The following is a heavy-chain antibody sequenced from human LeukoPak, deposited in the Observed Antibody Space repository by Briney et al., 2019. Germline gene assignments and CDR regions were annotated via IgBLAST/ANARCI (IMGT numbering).Heavy chain of an antibody. CDR1: GFTFISYA. D-gene: IGHD3-22*01. CDR2: ISGSGGST. Sequence: PGGSLRLSCAASGFTFISYAMSWVRQAPGKGLEWVSAISGSGGSTYYGDSVKGRFTISRDNSKNTLYLQMNSLRAEDTAVYYCVKDQGFYYDSSVYYWGQGTLVTVSS. CDR3: VKDQGFYYDSSVYY. J-gene: IGHJ4*02. V-gene: IGHV3-23*01.